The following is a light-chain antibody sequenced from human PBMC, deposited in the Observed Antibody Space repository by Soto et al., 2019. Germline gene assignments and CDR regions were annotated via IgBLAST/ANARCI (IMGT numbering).Light chain of an antibody. J-gene: IGKJ2*01. Sequence: EIVLTQSPATLSLSPGERATLSCRASQSVSSYLAWYQQKPGQAPRLLIYDASNRATGIPARFSGSGSGTDFTLTISSLEPEEFAVYYCQQRGNWPYTFGQGTKLEIK. CDR2: DAS. V-gene: IGKV3-11*01. CDR3: QQRGNWPYT. CDR1: QSVSSY.